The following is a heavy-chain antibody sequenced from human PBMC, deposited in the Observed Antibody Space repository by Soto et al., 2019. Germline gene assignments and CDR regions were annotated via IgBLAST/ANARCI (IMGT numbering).Heavy chain of an antibody. Sequence: PGGSLRLSCAASGFTFGSYSMVWVRQAPEKGLEWVSSIGGSSGHIYYADSLKGRFTISRDNAKNSLYLQMNSLRSDDTAVYFCARGGQWDFLSDYWGQGTLVTVSS. V-gene: IGHV3-21*04. CDR1: GFTFGSYS. D-gene: IGHD1-26*01. J-gene: IGHJ4*02. CDR3: ARGGQWDFLSDY. CDR2: IGGSSGHI.